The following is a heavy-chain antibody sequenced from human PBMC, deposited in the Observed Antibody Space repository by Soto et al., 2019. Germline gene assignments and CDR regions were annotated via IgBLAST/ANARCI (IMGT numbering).Heavy chain of an antibody. CDR1: GYTFTGYY. J-gene: IGHJ3*02. Sequence: QVQLVQSGAEVKKPGASVKVSCKASGYTFTGYYMHWVRQAPGQGLEWMGWINPNRGGTNYAQKFQGWVTMTRDTSISTAYMELSRLRSDDTAVYYCARADSSDAFDIWGQGTMVTVSS. CDR3: ARADSSDAFDI. D-gene: IGHD2-21*02. CDR2: INPNRGGT. V-gene: IGHV1-2*04.